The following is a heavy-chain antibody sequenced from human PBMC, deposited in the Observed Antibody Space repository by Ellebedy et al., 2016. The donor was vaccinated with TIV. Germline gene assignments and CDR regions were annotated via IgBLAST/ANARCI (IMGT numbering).Heavy chain of an antibody. CDR1: GFTFSDYS. CDR2: ISSSSSHI. CDR3: ATDAYDHGDYVRR. D-gene: IGHD4-17*01. J-gene: IGHJ4*02. Sequence: PGGSLRLSCAASGFTFSDYSLNWVRQAPGKGLEWVSSISSSSSHIYHADSMKGRFTISRDNAKNSLYLQMNSLRAEDTAVYYCATDAYDHGDYVRRWGQGTLVTVSS. V-gene: IGHV3-21*01.